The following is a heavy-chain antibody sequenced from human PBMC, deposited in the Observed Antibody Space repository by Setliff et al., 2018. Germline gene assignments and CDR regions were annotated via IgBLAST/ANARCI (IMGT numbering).Heavy chain of an antibody. V-gene: IGHV3-64*04. CDR1: GFTFRSYA. J-gene: IGHJ3*02. CDR2: LSSNGDRT. D-gene: IGHD6-19*01. CDR3: AKVYTSGWFPYDAFDM. Sequence: GGSLRLSCSGSGFTFRSYAMHWVRQAPGKGLERVATLSSNGDRTFYADSVRGRFTTSRDNSKNTLYLQMNSLRAEDTAVYHCAKVYTSGWFPYDAFDMWGQGTMVTVSS.